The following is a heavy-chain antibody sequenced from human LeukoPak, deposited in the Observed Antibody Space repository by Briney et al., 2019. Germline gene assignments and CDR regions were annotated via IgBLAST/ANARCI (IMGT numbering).Heavy chain of an antibody. V-gene: IGHV4-34*01. D-gene: IGHD3-10*01. CDR2: INHNGST. Sequence: SETLSLTCAVYGGSFSGYYWSWIRQPPGKGLEWIGEINHNGSTNYNPSLKSRVTISVDTSKNQFPLKLSSVTAADTAVYYCARAKYYYGSGSYSYYYYGMDVWGQGTTVTVSS. CDR1: GGSFSGYY. J-gene: IGHJ6*02. CDR3: ARAKYYYGSGSYSYYYYGMDV.